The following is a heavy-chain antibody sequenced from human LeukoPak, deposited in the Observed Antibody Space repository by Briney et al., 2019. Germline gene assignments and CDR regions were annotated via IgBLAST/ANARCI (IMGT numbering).Heavy chain of an antibody. J-gene: IGHJ4*02. CDR3: ARIPRYYSDTSGYYPFDY. CDR2: IIPMLSRT. D-gene: IGHD3-22*01. CDR1: GGTLSTSA. V-gene: IGHV1-69*05. Sequence: SVKVSCKTSGGTLSTSAINWVRQAPGQGPEWMGGIIPMLSRTNYAQKFQGRVTINTDESTTTAYMELRSLRSEDTAVYYCARIPRYYSDTSGYYPFDYWGQGTLVTVSS.